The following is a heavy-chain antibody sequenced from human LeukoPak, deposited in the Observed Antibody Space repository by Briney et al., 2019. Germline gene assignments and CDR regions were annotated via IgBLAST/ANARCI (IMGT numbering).Heavy chain of an antibody. D-gene: IGHD5-18*01. V-gene: IGHV4-59*01. J-gene: IGHJ4*02. CDR3: ARAPDTAMVIFDY. Sequence: PSETLSLTCTVSGGSISSYYWSWIRQPPGKGLEWIGYIYYSGSTNYNPSLKSRVTISVDTSKNQFSLKLSSVTAADTAVYYCARAPDTAMVIFDYWGQGTLVIVSS. CDR2: IYYSGST. CDR1: GGSISSYY.